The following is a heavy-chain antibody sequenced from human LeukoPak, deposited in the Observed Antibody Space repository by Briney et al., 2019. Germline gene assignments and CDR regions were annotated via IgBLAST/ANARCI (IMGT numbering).Heavy chain of an antibody. CDR1: GVSISSNTYY. CDR2: ISYSGSS. D-gene: IGHD3-10*01. J-gene: IGHJ4*02. CDR3: ARHGYYYSSGPLFDS. V-gene: IGHV4-39*01. Sequence: SETLSLTCTFSGVSISSNTYYWAWIRQPPGKGLEWIGTISYSGSSYYNPSLNSRVTISVDTSKNQFFLNLTSVTATDTALYYCARHGYYYSSGPLFDSWGQGTLVTVSS.